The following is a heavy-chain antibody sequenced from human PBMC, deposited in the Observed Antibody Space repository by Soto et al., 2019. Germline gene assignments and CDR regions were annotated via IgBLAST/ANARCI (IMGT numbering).Heavy chain of an antibody. D-gene: IGHD4-4*01. CDR2: IKPDESEK. CDR3: VRGGSNYAS. J-gene: IGHJ5*02. Sequence: GGSLRLSCTASGFTFSDSWMTWVRQAPGKGLEWVARIKPDESEKKYADSVKGRFSISRDNAKNSMYLQMDSLRGEDTAVYYCVRGGSNYASWGQGTLVTV. CDR1: GFTFSDSW. V-gene: IGHV3-7*01.